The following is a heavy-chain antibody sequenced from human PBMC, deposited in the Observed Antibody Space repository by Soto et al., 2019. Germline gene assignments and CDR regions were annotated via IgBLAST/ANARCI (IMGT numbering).Heavy chain of an antibody. CDR3: ARDRLRWFDY. CDR1: GFTFSSYS. CDR2: ISSSSSTI. Sequence: GGSLRLSCAASGFTFSSYSMNWVRQAPGKGLEWVSYISSSSSTIYYADSVKGRFTISRDNAKNSLYLQMNSLRAEDTAVYYCARDRLRWFDYWGQGTLVTVSS. V-gene: IGHV3-48*01. D-gene: IGHD2-15*01. J-gene: IGHJ4*02.